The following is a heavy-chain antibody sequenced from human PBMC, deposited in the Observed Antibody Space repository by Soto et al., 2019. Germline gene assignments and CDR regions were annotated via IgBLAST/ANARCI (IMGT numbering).Heavy chain of an antibody. Sequence: QVQLVQSGAEVKKPGASVKVSCKASGYTFTSYDINWVRQATGQGLEWMGWMSPNSGNKGYAQKFQGRVTMTRDTSIGTAYMELSSLRSEDTAVYYCARGVSCGGDCYRDWGQGTQVTVSS. V-gene: IGHV1-8*01. CDR2: MSPNSGNK. J-gene: IGHJ4*02. D-gene: IGHD2-21*02. CDR3: ARGVSCGGDCYRD. CDR1: GYTFTSYD.